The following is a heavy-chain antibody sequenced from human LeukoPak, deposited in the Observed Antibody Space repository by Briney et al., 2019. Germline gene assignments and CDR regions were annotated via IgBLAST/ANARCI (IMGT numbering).Heavy chain of an antibody. J-gene: IGHJ4*02. CDR2: ISGSGGST. CDR3: APLGYNFDY. V-gene: IGHV3-23*01. D-gene: IGHD1-1*01. CDR1: GFTFSSYA. Sequence: GRSLRLSCAASGFTFSSYAMSWVRQAPGKGLEWVPAISGSGGSTYYADSVKGRFTISRDNSKNTLYLQMNSLRAEDTAVYYCAPLGYNFDYWGQGTLVTVSS.